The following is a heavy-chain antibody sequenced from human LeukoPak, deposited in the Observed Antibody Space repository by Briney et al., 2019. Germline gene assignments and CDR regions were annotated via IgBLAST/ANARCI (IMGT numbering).Heavy chain of an antibody. V-gene: IGHV4-30-4*07. CDR3: ARGDYYYYYMDV. J-gene: IGHJ6*03. Sequence: SETLSLTCAVSGGCISSGGYSWSWIRQPPGKGLEWIGYIYYSGSTYYNPSLKSRITTSVDTSKNQFSLKLSSVTAADTAVFYCARGDYYYYYMDVWGKGTTVTVSS. CDR2: IYYSGST. CDR1: GGCISSGGYS.